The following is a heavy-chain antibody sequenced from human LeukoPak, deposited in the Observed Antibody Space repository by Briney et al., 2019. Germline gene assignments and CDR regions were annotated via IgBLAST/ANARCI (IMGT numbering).Heavy chain of an antibody. J-gene: IGHJ6*02. CDR1: GDSISGSY. CDR3: VKFGVDYDMGV. Sequence: SETLSLTCTVSGDSISGSYWTWVRQPPGQGLEWIGQIHYSGRADYNPSLRRRITISVDTSKNQMSLTLTSVTAADTAIYYCVKFGVDYDMGVWGQGTTVTVSS. D-gene: IGHD3-16*01. CDR2: IHYSGRA. V-gene: IGHV4-59*01.